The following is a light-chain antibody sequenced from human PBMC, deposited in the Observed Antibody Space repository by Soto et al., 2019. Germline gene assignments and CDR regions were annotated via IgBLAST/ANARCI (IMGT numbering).Light chain of an antibody. CDR3: SSYAGSNNFV. CDR1: SSDVGGYNY. Sequence: QSALTQPPSASGSPGQSVTISCTGTSSDVGGYNYVCWHQQHPGKAPKLMIYEVSKRPSGVPDRFSGSKSGNTASLTVSGLQAEDEADYYCSSYAGSNNFVFGTGTKVTVL. CDR2: EVS. J-gene: IGLJ1*01. V-gene: IGLV2-8*01.